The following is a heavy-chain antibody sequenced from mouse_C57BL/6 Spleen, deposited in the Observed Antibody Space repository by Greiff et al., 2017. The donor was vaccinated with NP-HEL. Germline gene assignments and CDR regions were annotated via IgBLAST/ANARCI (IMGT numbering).Heavy chain of an antibody. D-gene: IGHD2-1*01. CDR2: ISYDGSN. Sequence: EVQLQQSGPGLVKPSQSLSLTCSVTGYSITSGYYWNWIRQFPGNKLEWMGYISYDGSNNYNPSLKNRISITRDTSKNQFFLKLNSVTTEDTATYYCARDHYGNYVPAYWGQGTLVTVSA. J-gene: IGHJ3*01. V-gene: IGHV3-6*01. CDR3: ARDHYGNYVPAY. CDR1: GYSITSGYY.